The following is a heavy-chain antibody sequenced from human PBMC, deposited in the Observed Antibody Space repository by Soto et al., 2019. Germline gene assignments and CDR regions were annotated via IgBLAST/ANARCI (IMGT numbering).Heavy chain of an antibody. Sequence: GASVKVSCKASGYNFTSLYAHWVRQATGQGLEWMGWMNPNSGNTGYAQKFQGRVTMTRNTSISTAYMELSSLRSEDTAVYYCAVPYYDFWSGYSYAFDIWGQGTMVTVSS. J-gene: IGHJ3*02. CDR1: GYNFTSLY. CDR3: AVPYYDFWSGYSYAFDI. D-gene: IGHD3-3*01. V-gene: IGHV1-8*02. CDR2: MNPNSGNT.